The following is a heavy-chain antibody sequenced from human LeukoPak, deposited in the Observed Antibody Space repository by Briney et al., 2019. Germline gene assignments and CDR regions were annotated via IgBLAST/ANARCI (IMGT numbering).Heavy chain of an antibody. CDR2: ISGSGGST. CDR3: ARAGDCSSTDCYRAFDY. Sequence: GGSLRLSCAASGFTFSSYAMSWVRQAPGKGLEWVSAISGSGGSTYYADSVKGRFTISRDNSKNTLYLQMNSLRAEDTAVYYCARAGDCSSTDCYRAFDYWGQGTLVSVSS. CDR1: GFTFSSYA. D-gene: IGHD2-2*02. J-gene: IGHJ4*02. V-gene: IGHV3-23*01.